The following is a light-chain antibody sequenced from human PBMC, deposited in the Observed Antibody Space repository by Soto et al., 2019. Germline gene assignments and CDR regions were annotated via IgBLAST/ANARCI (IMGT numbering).Light chain of an antibody. V-gene: IGKV1-5*03. CDR1: QSISSW. CDR2: RAS. J-gene: IGKJ4*01. Sequence: DIQMTQSPSTLSASVGDRVTITCRASQSISSWLAWYQQKPGKAPKLLIYRASSLESGVPSRFSGSGSGTEFTLTISSLHPDDFATYYCQQYNSPLTFGGGTKV. CDR3: QQYNSPLT.